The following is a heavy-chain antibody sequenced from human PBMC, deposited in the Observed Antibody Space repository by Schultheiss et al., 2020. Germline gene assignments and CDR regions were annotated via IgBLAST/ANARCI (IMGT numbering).Heavy chain of an antibody. V-gene: IGHV4-34*01. CDR2: INHSGST. CDR1: GGSFSGYY. CDR3: ARHGVVTAYGMDV. J-gene: IGHJ6*02. Sequence: SQTLSLICAVYGGSFSGYYWSWIRQPPGKGLEWIGEINHSGSTNYNPSLKSRVTISGDTSKNQFSLKLSSVTAADTAVYYCARHGVVTAYGMDVWGQGTTVTVSS. D-gene: IGHD2-21*02.